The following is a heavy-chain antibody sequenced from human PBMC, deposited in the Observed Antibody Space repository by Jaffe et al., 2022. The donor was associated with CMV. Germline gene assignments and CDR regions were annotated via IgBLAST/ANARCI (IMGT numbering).Heavy chain of an antibody. V-gene: IGHV4-4*07. CDR1: GGSISSYY. CDR2: IYTSGST. D-gene: IGHD3-22*01. Sequence: QVQLQESGPGLVKPSETLSLTCTVSGGSISSYYWSWIRQPAGKGLEWIGRIYTSGSTNYNPSLKSRVTMSVDTSKNQFSLKLSSVTAADTAVYYCARDDYDSSGYYSNWFDPWGQGTLVTVSS. J-gene: IGHJ5*02. CDR3: ARDDYDSSGYYSNWFDP.